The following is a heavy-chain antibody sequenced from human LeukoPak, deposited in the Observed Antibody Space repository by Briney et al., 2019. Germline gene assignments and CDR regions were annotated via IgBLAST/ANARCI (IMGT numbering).Heavy chain of an antibody. CDR3: ARGYSSSYRIDY. J-gene: IGHJ4*02. D-gene: IGHD6-6*01. V-gene: IGHV3-64*01. CDR2: ISSNGGST. CDR1: GFTFSYHA. Sequence: GGSLRLSCAASGFTFSYHAMNWIRQAPGKGLEYVSAISSNGGSTYYANYVKGRFNIYRDNSKNTMYLQMNSLSAEDTAVYYCARGYSSSYRIDYWGQGTLVTVSS.